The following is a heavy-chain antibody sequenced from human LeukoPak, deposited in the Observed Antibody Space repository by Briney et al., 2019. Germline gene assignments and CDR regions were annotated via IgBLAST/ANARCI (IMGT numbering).Heavy chain of an antibody. CDR3: ARAMRSGSFRDAFDI. J-gene: IGHJ3*02. CDR2: IYYSGST. Sequence: SETLSLTCTVSGGSISSYYWSWIRQPPGKGLEWIGYIYYSGSTNYNPSLKSRVTISVDTSKNQFSLKLSSVTAADTAVYYCARAMRSGSFRDAFDIWGQGTMVTVSS. CDR1: GGSISSYY. D-gene: IGHD1-26*01. V-gene: IGHV4-59*01.